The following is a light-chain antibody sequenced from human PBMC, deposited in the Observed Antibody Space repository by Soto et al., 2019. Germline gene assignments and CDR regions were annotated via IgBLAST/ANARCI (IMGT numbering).Light chain of an antibody. CDR3: QQYYSTPPYT. Sequence: DIVMTQSPDSLAVSLVERATINCKSSQSVLYSSNNKKYLAWYQQKPGQPPKLLIYWASTRESGVPDRFSGSGSGTDFTLTISSLQAEDVAVYYCQQYYSTPPYTFGQGTKLEMK. V-gene: IGKV4-1*01. CDR1: QSVLYSSNNKKY. J-gene: IGKJ2*01. CDR2: WAS.